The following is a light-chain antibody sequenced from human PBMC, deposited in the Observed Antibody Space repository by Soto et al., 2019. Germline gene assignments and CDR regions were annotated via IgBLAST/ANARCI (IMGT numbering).Light chain of an antibody. CDR2: DNN. CDR1: SSNIGAGND. CDR3: GTWDSSLSVWV. J-gene: IGLJ3*02. V-gene: IGLV1-51*01. Sequence: QSVLTQPPSVSGAPGQRVTISCTGSSSNIGAGNDVHWYQQLPGTAPKLLIYDNNERPSGIPDRFSGSKSGTSATLGIAGLQTGDEADYYCGTWDSSLSVWVFGGGTKLTVL.